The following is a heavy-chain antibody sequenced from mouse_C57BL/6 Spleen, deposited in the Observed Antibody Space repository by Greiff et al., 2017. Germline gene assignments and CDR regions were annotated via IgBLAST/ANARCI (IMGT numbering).Heavy chain of an antibody. CDR3: ARRDFDY. Sequence: VQLQQSGTELVKPGASVKISCKASGYTFTDYYMNWVKQSHGKSLEWIGDINPNNGGTSYNQKFKGKATLTVDKSSSTAYMELRSLTSEDSAVYYCARRDFDYWGQGTTLTVSS. J-gene: IGHJ2*01. CDR2: INPNNGGT. CDR1: GYTFTDYY. V-gene: IGHV1-26*01.